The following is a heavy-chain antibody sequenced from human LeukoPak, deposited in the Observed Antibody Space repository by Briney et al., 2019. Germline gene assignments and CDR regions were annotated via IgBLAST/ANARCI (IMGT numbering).Heavy chain of an antibody. V-gene: IGHV3-74*01. Sequence: PGGSLRLSCAGSGFTFSSYWMHWVRQAPGKGLVWVSHINSDGSGTSFADSVKGRFTISRDNAKNTLYLQMNSLRAEDTAVYYCARDGAGNWEQPFYYYMDVWGKGTTVAVSS. CDR2: INSDGSGT. J-gene: IGHJ6*03. CDR3: ARDGAGNWEQPFYYYMDV. D-gene: IGHD1/OR15-1a*01. CDR1: GFTFSSYW.